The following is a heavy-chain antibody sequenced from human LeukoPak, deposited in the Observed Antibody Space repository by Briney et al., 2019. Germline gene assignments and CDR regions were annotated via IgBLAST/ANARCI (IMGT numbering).Heavy chain of an antibody. D-gene: IGHD6-19*01. CDR1: GGSISSSNYY. CDR2: IYYSGNT. Sequence: TSETLSLTCTVSGGSISSSNYYWGWIRQPPGKGLEWIGNIYYSGNTYYNPSLRSRVAISVDTSKNQFSLKLSSVTAADTAVYYCARTRPIAVAFYYFDYWGQGALVTVSS. CDR3: ARTRPIAVAFYYFDY. J-gene: IGHJ4*02. V-gene: IGHV4-39*01.